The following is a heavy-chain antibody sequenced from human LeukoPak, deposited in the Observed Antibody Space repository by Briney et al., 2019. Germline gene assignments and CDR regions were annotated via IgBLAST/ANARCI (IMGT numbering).Heavy chain of an antibody. Sequence: SETLSLTCTVSGGSISSSSYYWGWIRQPPGKGLEWIGSIYYSGSTYYNPSLKSRVTISVDTSKNQFSLKLSSVTAADTAVYYCARGNRRPKAGYDILTGYRTDYYYYYYMDVWGKGTTVTVSS. V-gene: IGHV4-39*07. CDR2: IYYSGST. D-gene: IGHD3-9*01. CDR3: ARGNRRPKAGYDILTGYRTDYYYYYYMDV. J-gene: IGHJ6*03. CDR1: GGSISSSSYY.